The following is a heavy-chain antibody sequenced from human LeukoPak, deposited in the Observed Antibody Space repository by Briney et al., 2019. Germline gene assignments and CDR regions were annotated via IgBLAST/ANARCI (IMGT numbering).Heavy chain of an antibody. CDR1: GFTFDSYW. CDR3: ATQNFDY. J-gene: IGHJ4*02. Sequence: QTGGSLRLSCAPSGFTFDSYWTHWVRQAPGKGLVWVSRIDEDGKTIYYADSVKGRFTISRDNAKDTLYLQMSSLRDDDTAVYYCATQNFDYWGQGTLVTVSS. V-gene: IGHV3-74*01. CDR2: IDEDGKTI.